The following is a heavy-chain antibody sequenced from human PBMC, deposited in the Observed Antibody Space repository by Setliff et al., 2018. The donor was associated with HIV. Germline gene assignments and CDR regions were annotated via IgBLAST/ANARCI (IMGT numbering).Heavy chain of an antibody. J-gene: IGHJ2*01. V-gene: IGHV1-8*03. CDR3: ARGSRGDYGDYGAFIRYFDL. CDR1: GYTFTNYD. Sequence: ASVKVSCKASGYTFTNYDINWVRQATGQGLEWMGWMNPNSGNTGYAQKFQGRVTITKNTSISTTYMELSSLRSEDTAVYYCARGSRGDYGDYGAFIRYFDLWGRGTLVTVSS. D-gene: IGHD4-17*01. CDR2: MNPNSGNT.